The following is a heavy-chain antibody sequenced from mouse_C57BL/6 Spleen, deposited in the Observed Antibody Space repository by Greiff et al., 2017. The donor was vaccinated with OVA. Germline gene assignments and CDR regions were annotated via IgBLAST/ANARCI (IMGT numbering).Heavy chain of an antibody. CDR2: ISYDGSN. CDR1: GYSITSGYY. J-gene: IGHJ3*01. Sequence: EVQLVESGPGLVKPSQSLSLTCSVTGYSITSGYYWNWIRQFPGNKLEWMGYISYDGSNNYNPSLKNRISITRDTSKNQFFLKLNSVTTEDTATYYCARDLTGPFAYWGQGTLVTVSA. V-gene: IGHV3-6*01. CDR3: ARDLTGPFAY. D-gene: IGHD4-1*01.